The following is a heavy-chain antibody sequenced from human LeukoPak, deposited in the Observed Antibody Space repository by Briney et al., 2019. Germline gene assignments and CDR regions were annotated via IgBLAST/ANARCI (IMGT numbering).Heavy chain of an antibody. J-gene: IGHJ3*02. CDR1: GFTFSSYW. D-gene: IGHD1-26*01. CDR3: ARRRIVGSIDDAFDI. Sequence: PGGSLRLSCAASGFTFSSYWMSWVRQAPGKGLEWAAVISSDGNTQYYADSVEGRFTISRDNSNNTLYLQMNSLRADDTAIYYCARRRIVGSIDDAFDIWGQGTMVTLSS. V-gene: IGHV3-30-3*01. CDR2: ISSDGNTQ.